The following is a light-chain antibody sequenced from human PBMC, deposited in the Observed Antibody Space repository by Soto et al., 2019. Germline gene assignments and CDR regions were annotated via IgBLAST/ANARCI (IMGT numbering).Light chain of an antibody. CDR3: QEYNSWPPIT. CDR2: GAS. Sequence: EIVMTQSPATLSVSPGERATLSCRASQSVSSKLAWYQQKPGQAPRLLIYGASIRATGIPARFSGSGSGTEFTLPISSLQSEDLGVYYCQEYNSWPPITFGGGTKVDIK. J-gene: IGKJ4*01. CDR1: QSVSSK. V-gene: IGKV3-15*01.